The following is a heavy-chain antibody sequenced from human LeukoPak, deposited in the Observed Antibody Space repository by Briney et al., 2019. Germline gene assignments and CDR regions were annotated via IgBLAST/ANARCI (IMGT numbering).Heavy chain of an antibody. CDR1: GGSISSSSYY. Sequence: PSETLSLTCTVSGGSISSSSYYWGWIRQPPGKGLEWIGSIYYSGSTYYNPSLKSRVTISVDTSKNQFSLKLSSVTAADTAVYYCARDWGRNAMAGQYYYYYYGMDVWGQGTTVTVSS. J-gene: IGHJ6*02. D-gene: IGHD5-18*01. V-gene: IGHV4-39*07. CDR2: IYYSGST. CDR3: ARDWGRNAMAGQYYYYYYGMDV.